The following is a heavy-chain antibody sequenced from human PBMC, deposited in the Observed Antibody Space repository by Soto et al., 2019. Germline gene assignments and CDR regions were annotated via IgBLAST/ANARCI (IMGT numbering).Heavy chain of an antibody. J-gene: IGHJ6*02. CDR1: GFTFSTYS. V-gene: IGHV3-21*01. D-gene: IGHD5-12*01. CDR3: ARIVATSLYYYYGMDV. CDR2: ITSSTSYI. Sequence: EVQLLESGGGLVQPGGSLRLSCAASGFTFSTYSINWVRQAPGKGLEWVSSITSSTSYIHYADSVKGRFTISRDNAKNSLYLQMNSLRAEDTAVYYCARIVATSLYYYYGMDVWGQGTTVTVSS.